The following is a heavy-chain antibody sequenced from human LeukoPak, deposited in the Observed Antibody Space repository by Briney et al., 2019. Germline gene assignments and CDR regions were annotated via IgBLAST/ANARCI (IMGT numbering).Heavy chain of an antibody. CDR1: GGSISNYY. CDR2: IYSTGST. D-gene: IGHD1-26*01. CDR3: ARGNSGSRSFDY. Sequence: SETLSLTCTVSGGSISNYYWSWIRQSAGKGLEWIGRIYSTGSTNYNPSLKSRVTMSVDTSKNQFSLKLNSVTPEDTAVYYCARGNSGSRSFDYWGQGTLVTVSS. V-gene: IGHV4-4*07. J-gene: IGHJ4*02.